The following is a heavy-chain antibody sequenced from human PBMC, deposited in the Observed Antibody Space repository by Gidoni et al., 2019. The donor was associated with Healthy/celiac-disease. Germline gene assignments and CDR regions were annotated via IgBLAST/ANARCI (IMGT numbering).Heavy chain of an antibody. CDR1: SNAW. CDR2: IKSKTDGGTT. D-gene: IGHD3-10*01. V-gene: IGHV3-15*07. CDR3: TTGLWFGEAV. J-gene: IGHJ6*02. Sequence: SNAWMNWVRQAPGKGLEWVGRIKSKTDGGTTDYAAPVKGRFTISKDDSKNTPYLQMSSLKTEDTAVYYCTTGLWFGEAVWGQGTTVTVS.